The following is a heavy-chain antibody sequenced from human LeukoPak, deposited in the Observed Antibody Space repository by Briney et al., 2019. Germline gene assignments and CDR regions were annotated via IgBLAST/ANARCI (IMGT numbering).Heavy chain of an antibody. CDR1: GFNFQHYA. CDR2: ISGFGGST. J-gene: IGHJ4*02. Sequence: GGSLRLSCAASGFNFQHYAMNWVRQAPGKGPEWVSGISGFGGSTYYAPSVKDRFAISRDNSGNALFLRLTNLRVEDSALYYCARRGGSSWSSFDFWGQGTWVSVSS. CDR3: ARRGGSSWSSFDF. D-gene: IGHD6-13*01. V-gene: IGHV3-23*01.